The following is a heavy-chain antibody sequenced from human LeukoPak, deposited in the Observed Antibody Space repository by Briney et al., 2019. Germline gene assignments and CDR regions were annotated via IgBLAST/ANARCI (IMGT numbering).Heavy chain of an antibody. CDR1: GYSISSGYY. Sequence: SETLSLTCTVSGYSISSGYYWGWIRQPPGKGLEWIGSIYHSGSTYYNPSLKSRVTISVDTSTNQFSLNLSSVTAADTAVYYCARSSPYYDSSGHYHVRFDLWGQGTLVTVSS. V-gene: IGHV4-38-2*02. CDR3: ARSSPYYDSSGHYHVRFDL. D-gene: IGHD3-22*01. J-gene: IGHJ5*02. CDR2: IYHSGST.